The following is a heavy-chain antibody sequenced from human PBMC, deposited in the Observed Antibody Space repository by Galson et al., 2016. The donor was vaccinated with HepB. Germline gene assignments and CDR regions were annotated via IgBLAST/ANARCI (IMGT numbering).Heavy chain of an antibody. CDR1: GIIFGDAY. J-gene: IGHJ3*02. D-gene: IGHD5-18*01. CDR2: ISKTGTTT. CDR3: AREGRAMDGFVGDPQDALDI. V-gene: IGHV3-11*01. Sequence: SLRLSCAASGIIFGDAYMTWIRQAPGKGPEWVAYISKTGTTTYYADSVHGRFTVSRDNASNSLYLQMSRLSPDDTAVYYCAREGRAMDGFVGDPQDALDIWGQGTLVTVSS.